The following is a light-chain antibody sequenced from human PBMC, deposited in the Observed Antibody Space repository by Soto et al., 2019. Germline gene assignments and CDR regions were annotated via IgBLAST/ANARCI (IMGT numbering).Light chain of an antibody. CDR2: AAS. CDR1: QAISSS. V-gene: IGKV1-9*01. Sequence: DIQLTQSPSCLSASVGDRDTITWRASQAISSSLVWYQHNPGKAPKLLIYAASTLQNGVPSSFSGSGSGTEFTLTISSLQPEDFATYYCQHLNDYRYTFGQGTKVEIK. J-gene: IGKJ2*01. CDR3: QHLNDYRYT.